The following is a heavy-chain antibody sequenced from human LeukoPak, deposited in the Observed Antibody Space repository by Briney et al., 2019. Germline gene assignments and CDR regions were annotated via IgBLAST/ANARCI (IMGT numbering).Heavy chain of an antibody. CDR1: GGSISSSIYY. D-gene: IGHD5-18*01. Sequence: PSETLSLTCTVSGGSISSSIYYWGWIRQPPGKGLEWIGSIYYSGSTYYNPSLKSRVTISVDTSKNQFSLKLSSVTAADTAVYYCARDRHTAMVNWGQGTLVTVSS. J-gene: IGHJ4*02. V-gene: IGHV4-39*07. CDR2: IYYSGST. CDR3: ARDRHTAMVN.